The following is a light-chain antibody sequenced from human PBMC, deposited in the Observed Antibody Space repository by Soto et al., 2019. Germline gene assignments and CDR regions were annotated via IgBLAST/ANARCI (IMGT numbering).Light chain of an antibody. J-gene: IGLJ1*01. V-gene: IGLV1-51*01. CDR3: GSWDSSLSAYV. CDR1: SSSIGGNS. CDR2: DDH. Sequence: QSVLTQPPSVSAAPGQKVTISCSGSSSSIGGNSVSWYQQLPGTAPKLLIYDDHKRPSGIPDRFSGSKSGTSATLGITGFQTGDEADYYCGSWDSSLSAYVFGTGTKVTVL.